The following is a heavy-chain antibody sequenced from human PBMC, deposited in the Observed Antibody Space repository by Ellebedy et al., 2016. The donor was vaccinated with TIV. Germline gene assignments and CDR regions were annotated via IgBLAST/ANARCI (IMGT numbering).Heavy chain of an antibody. J-gene: IGHJ3*02. D-gene: IGHD2-2*01. CDR3: ARLPCGSTSCGGEAFDI. CDR1: GYPFGNYG. V-gene: IGHV1-18*01. CDR2: ISTYDGRT. Sequence: ASVKVSCXASGYPFGNYGINWVRQAPGQGLEWVGWISTYDGRTNSAPKLQGRLTLNIDKSTTTAYLELRSLTSDDTAVYYCARLPCGSTSCGGEAFDIWGQGTMVTVSS.